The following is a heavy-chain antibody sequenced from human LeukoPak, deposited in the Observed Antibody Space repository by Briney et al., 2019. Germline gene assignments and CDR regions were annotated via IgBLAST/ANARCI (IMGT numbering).Heavy chain of an antibody. V-gene: IGHV1-18*01. Sequence: ASVKVSCKASGYTFTSYGISWVRQAPGQGLEWMGWISAYNGNTNYAQKLQGRVTMTRDTSTSTVYMELGSLRSEDTAVYYCARDRTSSGYYYAYWGQGTLVTASS. CDR2: ISAYNGNT. J-gene: IGHJ4*02. CDR1: GYTFTSYG. CDR3: ARDRTSSGYYYAY. D-gene: IGHD3-22*01.